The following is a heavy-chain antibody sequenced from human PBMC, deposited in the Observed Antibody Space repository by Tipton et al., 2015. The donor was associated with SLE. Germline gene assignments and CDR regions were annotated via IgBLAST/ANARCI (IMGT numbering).Heavy chain of an antibody. CDR3: VSSGYPLGTFDS. Sequence: TLSLTCTVSGVSTSSGGYFWNWIRHYPGKGLEWIGSSHHSGTTHYNPSLKSRVTLAVDTSKNQFSLKLSVVTAADTAVYYCVSSGYPLGTFDSWGQGTMVTVSS. CDR2: SHHSGTT. CDR1: GVSTSSGGYF. J-gene: IGHJ3*02. D-gene: IGHD3-9*01. V-gene: IGHV4-31*03.